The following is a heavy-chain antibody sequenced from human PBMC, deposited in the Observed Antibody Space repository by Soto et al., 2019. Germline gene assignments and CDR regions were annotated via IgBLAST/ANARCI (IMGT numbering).Heavy chain of an antibody. Sequence: SETLSLTCAVYGGSFSGYYWSWIRQPPGKGLEWIGEINHSGSTNYNPSLKSRVTISVDTSKNQFSLKLSSVTAADTAVYYCARFGSRTTVINWFDPWGQGTLVTVS. CDR1: GGSFSGYY. J-gene: IGHJ5*02. V-gene: IGHV4-34*01. CDR3: ARFGSRTTVINWFDP. CDR2: INHSGST. D-gene: IGHD4-4*01.